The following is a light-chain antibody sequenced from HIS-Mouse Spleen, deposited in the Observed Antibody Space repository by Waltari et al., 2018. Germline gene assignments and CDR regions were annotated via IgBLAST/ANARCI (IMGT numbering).Light chain of an antibody. CDR1: ALPKNY. CDR3: QSADSSGTYHVV. V-gene: IGLV3-25*03. J-gene: IGLJ2*01. CDR2: KDS. Sequence: SYELTQPPSVSVSPGQTARITCPGDALPKNYADGSQQKPGQAPVLVRYKDSERPSGIPERFSGSSSGTTVTLTISGVQAEDEADYYCQSADSSGTYHVVFGGGTKLTVL.